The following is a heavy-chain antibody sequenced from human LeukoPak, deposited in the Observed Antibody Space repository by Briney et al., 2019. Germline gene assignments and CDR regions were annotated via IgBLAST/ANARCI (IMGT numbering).Heavy chain of an antibody. Sequence: GGSLRLSCAASGFTFSSYAMHWVRQAPGKGLEWVAVISYDGSNKYYADSVKGRFTISRDNSKNTLYLQMNSLRAEDTAVYYCARAGRVGANYYYYYMDVWGKGTTVTVSS. CDR2: ISYDGSNK. CDR3: ARAGRVGANYYYYYMDV. V-gene: IGHV3-30*04. D-gene: IGHD1-26*01. CDR1: GFTFSSYA. J-gene: IGHJ6*03.